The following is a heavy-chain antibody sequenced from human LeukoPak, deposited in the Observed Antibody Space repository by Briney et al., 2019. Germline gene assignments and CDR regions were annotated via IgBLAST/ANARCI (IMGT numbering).Heavy chain of an antibody. D-gene: IGHD3-22*01. CDR2: IYYSGST. CDR1: GGSISSYY. Sequence: SETLSLTCTVSGGSISSYYWSWIRQPPGKGLEWVGYIYYSGSTNYNPSLKSRVTISVDTSKNQFSLKLSSVTAADTAVYYCARQSYYYDSSGYYDYWGQGTLVTVSS. J-gene: IGHJ4*02. CDR3: ARQSYYYDSSGYYDY. V-gene: IGHV4-59*08.